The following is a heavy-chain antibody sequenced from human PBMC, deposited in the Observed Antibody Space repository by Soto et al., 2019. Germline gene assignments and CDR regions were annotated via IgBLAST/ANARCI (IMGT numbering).Heavy chain of an antibody. Sequence: ASVKVSCKASGFTFTSSAVQLVRQARGQRLEWIGWIVVGSGNTNYAQKFQERVTITRDMSTSTAYMELSSLRSEDTAVYYCAADISSSGFDPWGQGTLVTVSS. CDR2: IVVGSGNT. CDR3: AADISSSGFDP. CDR1: GFTFTSSA. V-gene: IGHV1-58*01. J-gene: IGHJ5*02. D-gene: IGHD6-6*01.